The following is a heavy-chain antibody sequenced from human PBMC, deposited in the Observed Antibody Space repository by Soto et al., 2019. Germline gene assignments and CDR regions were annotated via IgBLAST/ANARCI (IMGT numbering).Heavy chain of an antibody. D-gene: IGHD4-17*01. Sequence: EVRLVESGGGLVQPGGSLRLSCAASGVTVDNNYMIWVRQAPGKGLEWVSVTYSGGDRSYADSVKGRFTMSRDSTKKTVYLQRDSLRAEDTSVCFCAYNVPVTALGYWGQGSLVTVSS. J-gene: IGHJ4*02. CDR1: GVTVDNNY. V-gene: IGHV3-66*01. CDR3: AYNVPVTALGY. CDR2: TYSGGDR.